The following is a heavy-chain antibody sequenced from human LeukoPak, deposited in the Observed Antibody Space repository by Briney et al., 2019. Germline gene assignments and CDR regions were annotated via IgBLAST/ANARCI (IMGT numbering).Heavy chain of an antibody. J-gene: IGHJ4*02. Sequence: PGGSLTLAFAASALIFSSYVIHWVRHAPRKRLEWVSFIGSGRSYINYADAGKGRLNTSRDNGRDSVFLQMNSLRAEDTAVYYCAKKKGELRGFDYWGQGTVVTVSS. CDR3: AKKKGELRGFDY. CDR2: IGSGRSYI. V-gene: IGHV3-21*04. D-gene: IGHD1-7*01. CDR1: ALIFSSYV.